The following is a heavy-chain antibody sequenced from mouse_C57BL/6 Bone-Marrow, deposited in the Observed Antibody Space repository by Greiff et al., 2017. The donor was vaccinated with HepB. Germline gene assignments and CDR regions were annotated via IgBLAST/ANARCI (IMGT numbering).Heavy chain of an antibody. Sequence: VQLQQSGPELVKPGASVKISCKASGYSFTDYNMNWVKQSNGKSLEWIGGINPNYGTTSYNQKFKGKATLTVDQSSSTAYMQRNSLTSEDSAVYYCAREEVLRWYFDVWGTGTTVTVSS. CDR1: GYSFTDYN. CDR2: INPNYGTT. D-gene: IGHD1-1*01. CDR3: AREEVLRWYFDV. J-gene: IGHJ1*03. V-gene: IGHV1-39*01.